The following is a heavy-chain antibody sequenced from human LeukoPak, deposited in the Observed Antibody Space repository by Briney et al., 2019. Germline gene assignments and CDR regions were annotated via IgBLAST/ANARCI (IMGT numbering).Heavy chain of an antibody. CDR3: ARAHSWKYCSFDF. V-gene: IGHV3-21*01. D-gene: IGHD1-7*01. J-gene: IGHJ4*02. Sequence: GGSLRLSCAASGFTFSSYSMNWVRQAPGKGLEWVSSISGSSSYIYYADSVKGRFTISRDNAKNSLYLQMNSLRAEDAAVYYCARAHSWKYCSFDFWGQGTLVTVSS. CDR1: GFTFSSYS. CDR2: ISGSSSYI.